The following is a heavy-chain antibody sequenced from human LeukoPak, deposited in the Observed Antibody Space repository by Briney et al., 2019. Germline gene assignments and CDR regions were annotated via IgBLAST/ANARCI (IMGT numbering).Heavy chain of an antibody. J-gene: IGHJ4*02. V-gene: IGHV4-38-2*02. CDR2: IYHSGST. CDR3: AREGSDSSGWYVDY. Sequence: SETLSLTCTVSGYSISSGYYWGWIRQPPGKGLEWIGSIYHSGSTYYNPSLKSRVTISVDTSKNQFSLKLSSVTAADTAVYYCAREGSDSSGWYVDYWGQGTLVTVSS. CDR1: GYSISSGYY. D-gene: IGHD6-19*01.